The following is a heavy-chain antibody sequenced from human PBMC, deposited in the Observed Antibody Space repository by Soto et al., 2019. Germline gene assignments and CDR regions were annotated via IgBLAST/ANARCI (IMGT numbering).Heavy chain of an antibody. CDR1: GGSISSYY. CDR2: IYYSGST. J-gene: IGHJ6*02. V-gene: IGHV4-59*01. Sequence: SETLSLTCTVSGGSISSYYWSWIRQPPGKGLEWIGYIYYSGSTNYNPSLKSRVTISVDTSKNQFSLKLSSVTAADTAVYYCARVLRAARYPKRGYYYYGMDVWGQGTTVTVSS. D-gene: IGHD1-1*01. CDR3: ARVLRAARYPKRGYYYYGMDV.